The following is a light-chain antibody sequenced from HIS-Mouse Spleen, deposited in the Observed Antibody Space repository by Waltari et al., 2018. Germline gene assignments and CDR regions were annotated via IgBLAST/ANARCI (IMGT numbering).Light chain of an antibody. V-gene: IGKV4-1*01. CDR2: WAS. CDR3: QQYYSTPLT. CDR1: QSVLYSSNNKNY. J-gene: IGKJ4*01. Sequence: DIVMTQSPDSLAVSLGERATINCKSSQSVLYSSNNKNYLAWYQQKPGQPPKLLIYWASTRESGVPDRFSGSWSGTEFTLTISSLQAEDVAVYYCQQYYSTPLTFGGGTKVEIK.